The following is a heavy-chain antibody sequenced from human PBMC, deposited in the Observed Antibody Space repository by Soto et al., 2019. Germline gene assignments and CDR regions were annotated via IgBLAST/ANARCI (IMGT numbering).Heavy chain of an antibody. Sequence: GGSLSLSCAASGFTFSSYAMSWVRQAPGKGLEWVSAISGSGGSTYYADSVKGRFTISRDNSKNTLYLQMNSLRAEDTAVYYCAKVARFLEWQTNGGIDYWGQGTLVTVSS. J-gene: IGHJ4*02. D-gene: IGHD3-3*01. V-gene: IGHV3-23*01. CDR3: AKVARFLEWQTNGGIDY. CDR2: ISGSGGST. CDR1: GFTFSSYA.